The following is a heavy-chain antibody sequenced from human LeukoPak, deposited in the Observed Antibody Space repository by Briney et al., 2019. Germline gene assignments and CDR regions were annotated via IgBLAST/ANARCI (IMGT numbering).Heavy chain of an antibody. Sequence: GASVKVSCKASGYTFTSYVLSWVRQAPGQGLEWMGWISTYNDNTHYAQKFQGRVTMTTDTSTNTAYIELRSLRSDDTAVYYCARVSPNTVTTLQYFYYWGQGTLVTVSS. CDR1: GYTFTSYV. CDR3: ARVSPNTVTTLQYFYY. V-gene: IGHV1-18*01. J-gene: IGHJ4*02. CDR2: ISTYNDNT. D-gene: IGHD4-17*01.